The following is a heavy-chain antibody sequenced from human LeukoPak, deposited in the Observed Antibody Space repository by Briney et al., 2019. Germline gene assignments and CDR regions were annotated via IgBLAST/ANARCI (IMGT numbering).Heavy chain of an antibody. CDR1: GFTFSSYA. CDR2: ISGSGGST. D-gene: IGHD4-4*01. Sequence: GGSLRLSCAASGFTFSSYAMSWVRQAPGKGLEWVSAISGSGGSTYYADSVKGRFTISRDNSKNTLYLQMNSLRAEDTAVYYCARQGYSNYVGDAFDIWGQGTMVTISS. CDR3: ARQGYSNYVGDAFDI. V-gene: IGHV3-23*01. J-gene: IGHJ3*02.